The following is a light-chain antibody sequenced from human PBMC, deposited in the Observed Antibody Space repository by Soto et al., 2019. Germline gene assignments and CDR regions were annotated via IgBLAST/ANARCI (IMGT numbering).Light chain of an antibody. J-gene: IGKJ1*01. CDR3: QQYGNSPWT. CDR2: GAS. V-gene: IGKV3-20*01. Sequence: EIVLTQSPGTLSLSPGERATLSCRASQSVRSTYLAWYQQKPGQAPRLLIYGASSRDTGIPDRFSGSGSGTDFTLTISRLEPEDFAVYYCQQYGNSPWTFGQGTKVEIK. CDR1: QSVRSTY.